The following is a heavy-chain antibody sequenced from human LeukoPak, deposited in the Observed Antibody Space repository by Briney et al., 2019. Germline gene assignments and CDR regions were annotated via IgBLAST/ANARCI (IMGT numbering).Heavy chain of an antibody. D-gene: IGHD2-8*02. J-gene: IGHJ4*02. CDR1: GFSFSTSP. CDR3: AKDKSHWSIDY. CDR2: ISGESSAI. Sequence: GGSLRLSCAASGFSFSTSPMKWVRQAPGKGLEWISYISGESSAIYYADSVKGRFTISRDNAKNSVYLQMNSLRDEDTAVYYCAKDKSHWSIDYWGQGTLVTVSS. V-gene: IGHV3-48*02.